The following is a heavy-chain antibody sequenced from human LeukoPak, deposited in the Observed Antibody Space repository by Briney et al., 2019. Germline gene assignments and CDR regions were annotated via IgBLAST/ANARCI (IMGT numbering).Heavy chain of an antibody. CDR2: IYYSGNS. CDR1: GVSISSYY. Sequence: SETLSLTCAVSGVSISSYYWTWIRQPPGKGLEWIGYIYYSGNSNYNPSLKSRVTISVDTSKNQFSLKLISVTAADTAVYYCVRGEGVAAVGSLDYFDYWGQGSLVTVSS. D-gene: IGHD6-13*01. J-gene: IGHJ4*02. V-gene: IGHV4-59*01. CDR3: VRGEGVAAVGSLDYFDY.